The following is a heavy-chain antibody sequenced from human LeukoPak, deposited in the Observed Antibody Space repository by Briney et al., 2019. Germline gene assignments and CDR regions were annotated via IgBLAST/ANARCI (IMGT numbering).Heavy chain of an antibody. CDR3: ARDLTSWAQNWFDP. Sequence: ASVKVSCKASGYTFTSYGISWVRQAPGQGLEWMGWISAYNGNTNYAQKLQGRVTMTTDTSTSTAYMELRSLRSDDTAVYYCARDLTSWAQNWFDPWGQGTLVTVSS. J-gene: IGHJ5*02. CDR1: GYTFTSYG. CDR2: ISAYNGNT. D-gene: IGHD7-27*01. V-gene: IGHV1-18*01.